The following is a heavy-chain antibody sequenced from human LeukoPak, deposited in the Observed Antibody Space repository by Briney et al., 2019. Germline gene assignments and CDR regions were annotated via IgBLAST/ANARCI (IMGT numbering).Heavy chain of an antibody. CDR3: ARGGDSSGWYYFDY. J-gene: IGHJ4*02. V-gene: IGHV4-30-2*01. CDR1: GGSISSGGYS. CDR2: IYHSGST. Sequence: SETLSLTCAVSGGSISSGGYSWSWTRQPPGKGLEWIGYIYHSGSTYYNPSLKSRVTISVDRSKNQFSLKLSSVTAADTAVYYCARGGDSSGWYYFDYWGQGTLVTVSS. D-gene: IGHD6-19*01.